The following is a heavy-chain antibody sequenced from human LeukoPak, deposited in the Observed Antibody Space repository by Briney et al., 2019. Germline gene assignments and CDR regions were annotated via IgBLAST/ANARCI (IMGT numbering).Heavy chain of an antibody. CDR1: GFTFSDYY. Sequence: GGSLRLSCAASGFTFSDYYMSWIRQAPGKGLEWVGRIKSEIDGGTADYAAPVKGRFTISRDDSKHTLFLQMNSLKTEDTAIYYCTTAARLDPWGQGTLVTVSS. J-gene: IGHJ5*02. CDR2: IKSEIDGGTA. V-gene: IGHV3-15*01. CDR3: TTAARLDP.